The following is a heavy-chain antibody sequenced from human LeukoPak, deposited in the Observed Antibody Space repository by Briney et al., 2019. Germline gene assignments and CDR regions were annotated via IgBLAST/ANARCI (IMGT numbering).Heavy chain of an antibody. CDR1: GFTFSSYS. J-gene: IGHJ6*02. CDR3: ARDVLHTQESSSGIYHYYGMDV. V-gene: IGHV3-21*01. D-gene: IGHD6-6*01. Sequence: GGSLRLSCAASGFTFSSYSMNWVRQAPGKGLEWVSSISSSSSYIYYADSVKGQFTISRDNAKNSLYLQMNSLRAEDTAVYYCARDVLHTQESSSGIYHYYGMDVWGQGTTVTVSS. CDR2: ISSSSSYI.